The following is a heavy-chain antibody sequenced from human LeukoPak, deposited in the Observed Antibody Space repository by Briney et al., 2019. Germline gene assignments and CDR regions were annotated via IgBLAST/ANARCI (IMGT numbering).Heavy chain of an antibody. V-gene: IGHV3-30-3*01. D-gene: IGHD4-23*01. CDR3: ARDAYYGGNSEGY. CDR2: ISYDGSNK. Sequence: GGSLRLSCAASGFTFSSYAMSWVRQAPGKGLEWVAVISYDGSNKYYADSVKGRFTISRDNSKNTLYLQMNSLRAEDTAVYYCARDAYYGGNSEGYWGQGTLVTVSS. J-gene: IGHJ4*02. CDR1: GFTFSSYA.